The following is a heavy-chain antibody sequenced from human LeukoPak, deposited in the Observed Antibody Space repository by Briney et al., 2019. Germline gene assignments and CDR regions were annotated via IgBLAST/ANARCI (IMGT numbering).Heavy chain of an antibody. CDR1: GGSISSYY. D-gene: IGHD2-2*01. J-gene: IGHJ6*03. V-gene: IGHV4-4*07. CDR2: IYTSGST. Sequence: SETLSLTCTVSGGSISSYYWSWIRQPAGKGLEWIVRIYTSGSTNYNPSLKSRVTMSVDTSKNQFSLKLSSVTAANTAVYYCAREFIVVVPAASRLYYYYMDVWGKGTTVTISS. CDR3: AREFIVVVPAASRLYYYYMDV.